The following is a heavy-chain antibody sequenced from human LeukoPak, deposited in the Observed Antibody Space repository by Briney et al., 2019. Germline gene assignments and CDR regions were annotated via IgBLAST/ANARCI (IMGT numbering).Heavy chain of an antibody. CDR2: INPNSGGT. D-gene: IGHD3-22*01. Sequence: ASVKVSCKASGYTFIGYYMHWVRQAPGQGLEWMGWINPNSGGTNYAQKFQGRVTMTRDTSISTAYMELSRLRSDDTAVYYCARVQRYYDSSGLTTWGQGTLVTVSS. CDR3: ARVQRYYDSSGLTT. V-gene: IGHV1-2*02. CDR1: GYTFIGYY. J-gene: IGHJ5*02.